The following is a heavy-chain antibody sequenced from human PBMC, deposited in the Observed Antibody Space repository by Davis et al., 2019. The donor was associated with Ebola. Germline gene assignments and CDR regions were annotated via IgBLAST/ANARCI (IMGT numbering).Heavy chain of an antibody. Sequence: PSETLSLTCTVSGGSVSSDSYYWIWIRQSPGKGLEWFGYIYYSGSTNYNPSFKSRVTMSVDMSKNQFSLKLNSVTAADTAVYYCARSIAVRRQWASWFDPWGQGTLVTVSS. D-gene: IGHD6-6*01. CDR3: ARSIAVRRQWASWFDP. J-gene: IGHJ5*02. V-gene: IGHV4-61*01. CDR1: GGSVSSDSYY. CDR2: IYYSGST.